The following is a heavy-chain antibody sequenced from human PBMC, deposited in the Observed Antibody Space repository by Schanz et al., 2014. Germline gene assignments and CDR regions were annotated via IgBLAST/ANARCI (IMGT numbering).Heavy chain of an antibody. D-gene: IGHD3-22*01. Sequence: QVHLVQSGAEVKKPGSSVKVSCKASGGTFSSDTFSWVRQAPGQGLEWMGRIVPIAGITNYAQRFQGRVTITADKSSDTADMERSSLRSEDTAVYYCAREVGLYDRGWFDPWGQGTLVTVSS. CDR2: IVPIAGIT. V-gene: IGHV1-69*08. CDR1: GGTFSSDT. CDR3: AREVGLYDRGWFDP. J-gene: IGHJ5*02.